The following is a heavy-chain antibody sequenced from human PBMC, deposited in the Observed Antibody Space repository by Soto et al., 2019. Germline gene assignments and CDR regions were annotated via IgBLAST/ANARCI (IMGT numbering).Heavy chain of an antibody. D-gene: IGHD4-17*01. V-gene: IGHV1-69*06. CDR2: IIPIFGTA. Sequence: SVKVSCKASGGTLSSYAMSWVRQAPGQGLEWMGGIIPIFGTANYAQKFQGRVTITADKSTSTAYMELSRLRSEDTAVYSCASGVGDYAYYYYGMDVCGQRTTVTVSS. CDR1: GGTLSSYA. J-gene: IGHJ6*02. CDR3: ASGVGDYAYYYYGMDV.